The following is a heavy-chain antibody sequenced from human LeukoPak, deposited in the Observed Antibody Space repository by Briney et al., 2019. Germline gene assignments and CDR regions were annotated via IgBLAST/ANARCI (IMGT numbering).Heavy chain of an antibody. Sequence: GGSLRLSCAASGFSFSSYWMTWVRQVPGKGLEWVANIKGDGSERKYGDSVKGRFTISRDNAKNSLFLQMSSLRAVDTAVYYCARDPGRGFDCWGQGTLVTVSS. J-gene: IGHJ4*02. CDR3: ARDPGRGFDC. V-gene: IGHV3-7*01. CDR2: IKGDGSER. CDR1: GFSFSSYW.